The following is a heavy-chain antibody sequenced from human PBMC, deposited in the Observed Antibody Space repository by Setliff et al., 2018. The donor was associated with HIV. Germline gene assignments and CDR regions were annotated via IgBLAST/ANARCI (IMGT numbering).Heavy chain of an antibody. J-gene: IGHJ3*02. CDR2: INHSGST. D-gene: IGHD3-10*01. CDR1: GGSFSGYY. V-gene: IGHV4-34*01. Sequence: KTSETLSLTCAVYGGSFSGYYWSWIRQPPGKGLEWIGEINHSGSTNYNPSLKSRVTISVDTSKNQFSLKLSSVTAADTAVYYCARRHGSGSLDAFDIWGQGTMVTVSS. CDR3: ARRHGSGSLDAFDI.